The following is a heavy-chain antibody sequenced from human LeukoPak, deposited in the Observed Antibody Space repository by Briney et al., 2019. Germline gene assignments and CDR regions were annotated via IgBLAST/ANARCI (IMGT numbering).Heavy chain of an antibody. Sequence: GGSLRLSCAASGFTFSSYWMSWVRQAPGKGLEWVSVIYSGGSTYYADSVKGRFTISRDNSKNALYLQMNSLRAEDTAVYYCAKSYRLSYYDFWSGYSMFDYWGQGTLVTVSS. J-gene: IGHJ4*02. CDR3: AKSYRLSYYDFWSGYSMFDY. CDR1: GFTFSSYW. CDR2: IYSGGST. D-gene: IGHD3-3*01. V-gene: IGHV3-23*03.